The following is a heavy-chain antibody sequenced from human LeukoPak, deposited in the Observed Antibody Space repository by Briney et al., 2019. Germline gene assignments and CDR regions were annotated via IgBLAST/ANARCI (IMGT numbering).Heavy chain of an antibody. CDR1: GFTVSSDS. CDR2: IYSDNT. CDR3: ARRAGAYSHPYDY. V-gene: IGHV3-53*01. Sequence: GGSLRLSCTVSGFTVSSDSMSWVRQAPGKGLEWVSFIYSDNTHYSDSVKGRFTISRDNSKNTLYLQMNSLRAEDTAVYYCARRAGAYSHPYDYWGQGTLVTVSS. J-gene: IGHJ4*02. D-gene: IGHD4/OR15-4a*01.